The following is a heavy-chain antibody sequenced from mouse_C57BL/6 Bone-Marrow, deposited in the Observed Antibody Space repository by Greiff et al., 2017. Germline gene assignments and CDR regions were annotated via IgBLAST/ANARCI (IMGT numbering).Heavy chain of an antibody. CDR1: GYTFTTYP. CDR3: ARGGIDYYDSSPWYFDV. Sequence: QVQLQQSGAELVKPGASVKMSCKASGYTFTTYPIEWMKQNHGKSLEWIGNFHPYNDDTKYNEKFKGKATLTVEKSSSTVYLELSRLTSDDSAVYYCARGGIDYYDSSPWYFDVWGTGTTVTVSS. D-gene: IGHD1-1*01. J-gene: IGHJ1*03. CDR2: FHPYNDDT. V-gene: IGHV1-47*01.